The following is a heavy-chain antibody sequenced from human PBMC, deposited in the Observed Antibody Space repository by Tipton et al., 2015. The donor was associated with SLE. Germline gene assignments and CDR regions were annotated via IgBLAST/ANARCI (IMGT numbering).Heavy chain of an antibody. J-gene: IGHJ6*02. D-gene: IGHD2-15*01. CDR1: GGSFSSGDYY. CDR3: ARVVAVGATHYYDMDV. CDR2: VYDSGTT. V-gene: IGHV4-39*07. Sequence: TLSLTCTVSGGSFSSGDYYWSWLRQHPGKGLEWIGSVYDSGTTYYNPSLESRLTMTVDTSKTQFSLKLSSVTAADTAVYFCARVVAVGATHYYDMDVWGQGTTVTVSS.